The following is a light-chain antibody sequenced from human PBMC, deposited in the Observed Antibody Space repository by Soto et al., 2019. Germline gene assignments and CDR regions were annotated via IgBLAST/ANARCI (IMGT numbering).Light chain of an antibody. CDR3: QQYGSSPPRT. J-gene: IGKJ1*01. V-gene: IGKV3-11*01. CDR1: QSVDRR. CDR2: DAS. Sequence: EIVLTQSPATLSLSPGERTTLSCRASQSVDRRLAWYQQKPVQAPSLLIYDASYRATGVPARFSGSGSGTDFTLTISSLEPEDFAVYYCQQYGSSPPRTFGQGTKVDIK.